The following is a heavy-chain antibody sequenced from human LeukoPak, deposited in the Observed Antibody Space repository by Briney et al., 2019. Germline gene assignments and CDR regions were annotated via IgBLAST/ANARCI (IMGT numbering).Heavy chain of an antibody. J-gene: IGHJ5*02. D-gene: IGHD2-2*01. CDR1: GYTFTSYD. CDR3: ARVGCTSCYNWFDP. Sequence: ASVTVSCKASGYTFTSYDINWVRQATGQGLEWMGWMNPNSGNTGYAQKFQGRVTMTRNTSISTAYMELSSLRSEDAAVYYCARVGCTSCYNWFDPWGQGTLVTVSS. V-gene: IGHV1-8*01. CDR2: MNPNSGNT.